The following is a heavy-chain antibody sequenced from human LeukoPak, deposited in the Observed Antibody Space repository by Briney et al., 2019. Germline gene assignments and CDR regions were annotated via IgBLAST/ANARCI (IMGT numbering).Heavy chain of an antibody. J-gene: IGHJ5*02. D-gene: IGHD2-2*01. CDR3: ARSKAHLSTSWYGTWFDP. CDR1: GYSVSGGYY. V-gene: IGHV4-38-2*02. CDR2: MYHSGDT. Sequence: SETLSLTCTVSGYSVSGGYYWGWIRQPPGKGLEWIGSMYHSGDTYYNPSLKSRVTISVDTSKNQLFLKLSSVTAADTAVYYCARSKAHLSTSWYGTWFDPWGQGTLVTVSS.